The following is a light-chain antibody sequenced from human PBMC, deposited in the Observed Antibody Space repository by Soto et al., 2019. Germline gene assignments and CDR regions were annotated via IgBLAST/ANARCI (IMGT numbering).Light chain of an antibody. CDR2: ASS. CDR3: QEANSFT. V-gene: IGKV1-12*02. J-gene: IGKJ4*01. CDR1: QAISSW. Sequence: DIQMTQSPSSVSASVGDRVTITCRASQAISSWLAWYQQKPGRVPKLLIYASSSLQSGVPSRFSGSGSGTDFTLTISSLQPEDFATYYCQEANSFTFGGGTKVEIK.